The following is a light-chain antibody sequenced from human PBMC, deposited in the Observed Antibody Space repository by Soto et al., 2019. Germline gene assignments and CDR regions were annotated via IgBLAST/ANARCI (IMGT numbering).Light chain of an antibody. CDR3: HQYGSSPRT. J-gene: IGKJ1*01. Sequence: EIVLTQSPATLSLSPGERAILSCRASQSVSTFLAWFQQKPGQAPRLLIYGASTRATGIPDRFSGSGSGTDFTLTISRLEPEDFAVYYCHQYGSSPRTFGQGTKVAIK. V-gene: IGKV3-20*01. CDR1: QSVSTF. CDR2: GAS.